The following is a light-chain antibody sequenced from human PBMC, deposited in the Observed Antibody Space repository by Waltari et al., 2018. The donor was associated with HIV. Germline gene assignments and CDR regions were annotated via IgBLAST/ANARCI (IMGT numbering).Light chain of an antibody. CDR3: QQYLDWPPWT. CDR1: QNIGGN. J-gene: IGKJ1*01. Sequence: DIVMTQSLATLSVSPGESATLSCRASQNIGGNLAWYQQRLGQRPRLLIYGASSRERGIPARFSGRGSGTEFTLTITNLESEDSAVYFWQQYLDWPPWTFGQGTKVVI. V-gene: IGKV3D-15*01. CDR2: GAS.